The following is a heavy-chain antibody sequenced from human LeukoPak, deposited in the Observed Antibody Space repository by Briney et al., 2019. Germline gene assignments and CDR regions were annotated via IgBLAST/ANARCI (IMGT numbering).Heavy chain of an antibody. CDR1: GFTFDDYA. Sequence: PGRSLRLCCAASGFTFDDYAMHWVRQAPGKDLERGSGISWNSGSIGYADSVKGRFTISRDNAKNSLYLQMNSLRAEDMALYYCAKDRGRVYSYGCFDYWGQGTLVTVSS. CDR3: AKDRGRVYSYGCFDY. V-gene: IGHV3-9*03. CDR2: ISWNSGSI. D-gene: IGHD5-18*01. J-gene: IGHJ4*02.